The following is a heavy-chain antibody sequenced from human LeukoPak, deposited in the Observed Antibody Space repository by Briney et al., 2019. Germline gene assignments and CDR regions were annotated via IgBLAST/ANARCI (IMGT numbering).Heavy chain of an antibody. CDR1: GGTFSSYA. V-gene: IGHV1-69*06. CDR3: ARGPIQPGRTFDY. J-gene: IGHJ4*02. Sequence: GASVKVSCKASGGTFSSYAISWVRQAPGQGREWGGGIIPIFGTANYAQKFQGRVTITADKSTSTAYMELSSLRSEDTAVYYCARGPIQPGRTFDYWGQGTLVTVSS. D-gene: IGHD5-18*01. CDR2: IIPIFGTA.